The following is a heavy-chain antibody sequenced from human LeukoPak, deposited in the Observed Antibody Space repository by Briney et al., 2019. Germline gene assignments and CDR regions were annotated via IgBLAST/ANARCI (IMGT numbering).Heavy chain of an antibody. CDR2: ISSSGSTI. CDR3: ASRLLWFGELNDAFDI. D-gene: IGHD3-10*01. J-gene: IGHJ3*02. CDR1: GFTFSDYY. V-gene: IGHV3-11*04. Sequence: GGSLRLSCAASGFTFSDYYMSWIRQAPGKGLEWVSYISSSGSTIYYADSVKGRFTISRDNAKNSLYLQMNSLRAEDTAVYYCASRLLWFGELNDAFDIWGQGTMVTVSS.